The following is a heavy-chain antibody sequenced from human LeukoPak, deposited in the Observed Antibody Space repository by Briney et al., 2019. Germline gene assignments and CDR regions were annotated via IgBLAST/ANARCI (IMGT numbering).Heavy chain of an antibody. J-gene: IGHJ3*02. CDR3: ARDQQYYDFWSGYYMAGDAFDI. CDR2: IYYSGST. CDR1: GGSMTSYY. Sequence: SETLSLTCSVSGGSMTSYYWSWIRQPPGKGLEWIGYIYYSGSTNYNPSLKSRVTISVDTSKNQFSLKLSSVTAADTAVYYCARDQQYYDFWSGYYMAGDAFDIWGQGTMVTVSS. D-gene: IGHD3-3*01. V-gene: IGHV4-59*01.